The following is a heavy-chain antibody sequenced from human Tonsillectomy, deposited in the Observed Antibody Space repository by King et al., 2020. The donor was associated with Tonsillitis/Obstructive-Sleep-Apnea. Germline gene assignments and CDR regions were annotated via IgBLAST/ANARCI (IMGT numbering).Heavy chain of an antibody. J-gene: IGHJ6*03. CDR2: IYYSGST. CDR1: NGSVNSGYYY. D-gene: IGHD3-10*01. Sequence: VQLQESGPGLVKSSETLSLTCTVSNGSVNSGYYYWTWIRQPPGKGLEWIGNIYYSGSTNYSPSLKSRVTISVDTSKNQFSLNLSSVTAADTAVYYCARDPGWGLIYAGGYMDVGGKGTTVTVSS. CDR3: ARDPGWGLIYAGGYMDV. V-gene: IGHV4-61*01.